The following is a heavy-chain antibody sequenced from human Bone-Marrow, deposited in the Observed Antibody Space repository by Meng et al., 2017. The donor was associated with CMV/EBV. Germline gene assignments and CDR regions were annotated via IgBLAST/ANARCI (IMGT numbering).Heavy chain of an antibody. D-gene: IGHD6-6*01. Sequence: SLKISCAASGFTFDDYAMHWVRQAPGKGLEWVSGISWNSGSIGYADSVKGRFTISRDNAKNSLYLQMNSLRAEDTALYYCAKDMYSSSYGYFQHWGQGTLATVSS. CDR1: GFTFDDYA. CDR2: ISWNSGSI. J-gene: IGHJ1*01. CDR3: AKDMYSSSYGYFQH. V-gene: IGHV3-9*01.